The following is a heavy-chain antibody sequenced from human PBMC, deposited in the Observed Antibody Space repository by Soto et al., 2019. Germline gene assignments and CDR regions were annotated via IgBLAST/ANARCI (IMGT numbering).Heavy chain of an antibody. CDR1: GYTFTGYY. V-gene: IGHV1-2*02. J-gene: IGHJ4*02. CDR2: INPNSGGT. Sequence: VASVKVSCKASGYTFTGYYMHWVRQAPGQGLEWMGWINPNSGGTNYAQKLQGRVTMTTDTSTSTAYMELRSLRSDDTAVYYCAREYYDILTGYYKSGQPDYWGQGTLVTVSS. D-gene: IGHD3-9*01. CDR3: AREYYDILTGYYKSGQPDY.